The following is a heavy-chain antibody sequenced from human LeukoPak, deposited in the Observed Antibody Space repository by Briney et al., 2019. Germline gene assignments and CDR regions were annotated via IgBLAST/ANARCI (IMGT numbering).Heavy chain of an antibody. Sequence: SETLSLTCTVSGGSISSYYWSWIRQPPGKGLEWIGYIYYSGSTNYNPSLKSRVTISVDRSKNQFSLKLSSVTAADTAVYYCARGGDIVVVPAAPDYWGQGTLVTVSS. CDR1: GGSISSYY. V-gene: IGHV4-59*12. CDR2: IYYSGST. D-gene: IGHD2-2*01. J-gene: IGHJ4*02. CDR3: ARGGDIVVVPAAPDY.